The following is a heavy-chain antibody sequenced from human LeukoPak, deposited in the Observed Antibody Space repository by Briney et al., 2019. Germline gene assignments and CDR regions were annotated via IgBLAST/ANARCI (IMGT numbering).Heavy chain of an antibody. Sequence: GRSLRLSCAASGFTFSSYGMHWVRQAPGKGLEWVAVIWYDGSNKYYADSVKGRFTISRDNSKNTLYLQMNSLRAEDTAVYYCASLPIIVGATSPPDAFDIWGQGTMVTVSS. CDR2: IWYDGSNK. CDR3: ASLPIIVGATSPPDAFDI. D-gene: IGHD1-26*01. CDR1: GFTFSSYG. J-gene: IGHJ3*02. V-gene: IGHV3-33*01.